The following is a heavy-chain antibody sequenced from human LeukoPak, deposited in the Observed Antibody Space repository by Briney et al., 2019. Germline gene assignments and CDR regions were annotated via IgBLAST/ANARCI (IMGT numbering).Heavy chain of an antibody. CDR2: ISSTSTYI. J-gene: IGHJ4*02. Sequence: GGSLRLSCAASEFIFSTYSMSWVRQAPGKGLEWVSSISSTSTYIYYTDSVKGRFTVSRDNAKNSVYLQVNSLRAEDSAVYYCARNSYSTWRLDYWGQGTPVTVSS. V-gene: IGHV3-21*01. CDR1: EFIFSTYS. CDR3: ARNSYSTWRLDY. D-gene: IGHD2/OR15-2a*01.